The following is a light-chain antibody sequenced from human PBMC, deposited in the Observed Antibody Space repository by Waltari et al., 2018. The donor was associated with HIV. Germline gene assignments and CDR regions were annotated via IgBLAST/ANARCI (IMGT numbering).Light chain of an antibody. CDR2: EVS. CDR1: SSDVGSSNL. J-gene: IGLJ3*02. CDR3: CSYAGSSTWV. Sequence: QSALTQPASVSGSPGPSITIPCTGTSSDVGSSNLFSWYQQHPGKAPKLMIYEVSKRPSGVSNRFSGSKSGNTASLTISGLQAEDEADYYCCSYAGSSTWVFGGGTKLTVL. V-gene: IGLV2-23*02.